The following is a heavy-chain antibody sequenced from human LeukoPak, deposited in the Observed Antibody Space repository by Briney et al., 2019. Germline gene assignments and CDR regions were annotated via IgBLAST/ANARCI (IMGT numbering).Heavy chain of an antibody. CDR3: AREEWVAVAGPFDY. CDR1: GYTFTGYY. V-gene: IGHV1-2*02. Sequence: ASVKVSCKASGYTFTGYYMHWVRQAPGQGLEWMGWINPNSGGTNYAQKFQGRVTMTRDTSISTAHMELSRLRSDDTAVYYCAREEWVAVAGPFDYWGQGTLVTVSS. CDR2: INPNSGGT. J-gene: IGHJ4*02. D-gene: IGHD6-19*01.